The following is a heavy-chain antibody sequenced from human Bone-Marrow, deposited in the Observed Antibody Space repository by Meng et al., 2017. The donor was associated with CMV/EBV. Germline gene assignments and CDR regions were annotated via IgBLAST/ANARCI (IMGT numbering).Heavy chain of an antibody. V-gene: IGHV1-2*02. CDR3: ARTVSPYYDFWSGYYPYYYYGMDV. D-gene: IGHD3-3*01. Sequence: ASVKVSCKASGYTFTGYYMHWVRQAPGQGLEWMGWVNPNSGGANYAQKFQGRVTITRNTSISTAYMELSSLRSEDTAVYYCARTVSPYYDFWSGYYPYYYYGMDVWGQGNTVNFAS. CDR2: VNPNSGGA. J-gene: IGHJ6*02. CDR1: GYTFTGYY.